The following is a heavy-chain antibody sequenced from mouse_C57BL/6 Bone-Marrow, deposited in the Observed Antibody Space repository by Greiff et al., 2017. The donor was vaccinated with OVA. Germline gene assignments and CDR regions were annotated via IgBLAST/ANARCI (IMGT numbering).Heavy chain of an antibody. CDR3: ARGCYAMDY. V-gene: IGHV5-16*01. Sequence: EVQLVESEGGLVQPGSSMKLSCTASGFTFSDYYMAWVRQVPEKGLEWVANINYDGSSTYYLDSLKSRFIISRDNAKNILYLQMSSLKSEDTATYYCARGCYAMDYWGQGTSVTVSS. CDR2: INYDGSST. CDR1: GFTFSDYY. J-gene: IGHJ4*01.